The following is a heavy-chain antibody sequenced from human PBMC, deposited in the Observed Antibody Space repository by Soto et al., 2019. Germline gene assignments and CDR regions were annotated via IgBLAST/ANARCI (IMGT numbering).Heavy chain of an antibody. CDR2: IWNDGTNK. J-gene: IGHJ3*02. D-gene: IGHD6-13*01. V-gene: IGHV3-33*03. CDR3: AKDMAAAAHQGDAFDI. CDR1: GFTFSNYG. Sequence: QVQLVESGGGVVQPGRSLRLSCAASGFTFSNYGMHWVRQAPSKGVEWVAVIWNDGTNKYYVDSVRGRFTISRDDSKNXLYLEMNSLRAEDTGVYYCAKDMAAAAHQGDAFDIWGLGTMVSVSA.